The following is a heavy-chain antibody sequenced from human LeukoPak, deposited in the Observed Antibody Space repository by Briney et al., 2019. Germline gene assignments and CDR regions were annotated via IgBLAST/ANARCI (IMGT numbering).Heavy chain of an antibody. CDR2: IYYSGST. Sequence: SETLSLTCTVSGGSISSYYWSWIRQPPGKGLEWIGYIYYSGSTNYNPSLKSRVTISVDTSKNQFSLELNSVTAADTAVYYCARGGWHSSSWYFDYWGQGTLVTVSS. J-gene: IGHJ4*02. CDR3: ARGGWHSSSWYFDY. CDR1: GGSISSYY. V-gene: IGHV4-59*12. D-gene: IGHD6-13*01.